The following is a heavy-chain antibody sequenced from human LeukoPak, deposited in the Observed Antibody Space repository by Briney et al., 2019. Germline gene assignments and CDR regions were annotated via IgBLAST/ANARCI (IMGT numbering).Heavy chain of an antibody. CDR1: GFTFSNYA. CDR2: ITSTGDST. D-gene: IGHD2-2*03. V-gene: IGHV3-23*01. J-gene: IGHJ6*02. Sequence: GGSLRHSCAASGFTFSNYAMRWVRQAPGKGLERVSTITSTGDSTYYADSVKGRFTISRDNSKNTLYLQMNSLRAEDTAVYYCAKVYHDRHGWYGFDAWGQGTTVTVSS. CDR3: AKVYHDRHGWYGFDA.